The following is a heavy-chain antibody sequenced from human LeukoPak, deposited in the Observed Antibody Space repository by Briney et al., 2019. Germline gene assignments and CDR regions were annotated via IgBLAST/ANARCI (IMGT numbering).Heavy chain of an antibody. D-gene: IGHD3-22*01. CDR3: ARVIGYYDSSGYPDY. V-gene: IGHV4-31*03. CDR1: GGSISSGGYY. J-gene: IGHJ4*02. Sequence: SQTLSLTCTVSGGSISSGGYYWSWIRQHPGKGLEWIGYIYYSGSTYYNPSLKSRVIISVDTSKNQFSLKLSSVTAADTAVYYCARVIGYYDSSGYPDYWGQGTLVTVSS. CDR2: IYYSGST.